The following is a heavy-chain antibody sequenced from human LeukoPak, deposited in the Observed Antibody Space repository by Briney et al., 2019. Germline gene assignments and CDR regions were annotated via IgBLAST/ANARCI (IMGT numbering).Heavy chain of an antibody. Sequence: GGSLSRSCAAAGFTFCDDYMTWIRQAPGNGLEWVLYISNSNGTTYYTYLVRGRFTISRDKAKKSLYLQMNSLRVEDTAVYYCARGGSYSCLDYWGQGTLVTVSS. D-gene: IGHD3-10*01. CDR2: ISNSNGTT. J-gene: IGHJ4*02. CDR3: ARGGSYSCLDY. CDR1: GFTFCDDY. V-gene: IGHV3-11*04.